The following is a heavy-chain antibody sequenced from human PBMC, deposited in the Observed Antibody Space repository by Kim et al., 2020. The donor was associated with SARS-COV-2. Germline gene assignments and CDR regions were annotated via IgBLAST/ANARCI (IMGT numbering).Heavy chain of an antibody. CDR2: ISSSSSYI. CDR3: ARDQDTAMVMAYYYYYGMDV. D-gene: IGHD5-18*01. V-gene: IGHV3-21*01. Sequence: GGSLRLSCAASGFTFSSYSMNWVRQAPGKGLEWVSSISSSSSYIYYADSVKGRFTISRDNAKNSLYLQMNSLRAEDTAVYYCARDQDTAMVMAYYYYYGMDVWGQGTTVTVSS. J-gene: IGHJ6*02. CDR1: GFTFSSYS.